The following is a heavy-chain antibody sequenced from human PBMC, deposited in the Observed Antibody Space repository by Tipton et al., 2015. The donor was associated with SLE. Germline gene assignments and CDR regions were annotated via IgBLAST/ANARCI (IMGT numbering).Heavy chain of an antibody. CDR2: ISSSSSTI. D-gene: IGHD5-18*01. V-gene: IGHV3-48*01. CDR1: GFTFNTYS. CDR3: ARDRPHTAMVFDC. J-gene: IGHJ4*02. Sequence: GSLRLSCAASGFTFNTYSMNWVRQAPGKGLEWVSYISSSSSTIFYADSVKGRFTISRDNAKNSLYLQMNSLRAEDTALYYCARDRPHTAMVFDCWGQGRLVAVSS.